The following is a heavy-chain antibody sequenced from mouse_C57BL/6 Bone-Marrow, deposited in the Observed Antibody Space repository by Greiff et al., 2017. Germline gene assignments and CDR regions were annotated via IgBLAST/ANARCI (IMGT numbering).Heavy chain of an antibody. D-gene: IGHD1-1*01. CDR3: ARDYGSSPWFAY. Sequence: QVQLKQSGAELARPGASVKLSCKASGYTFTSYGISWVKQRTGQGLEWIGEIYPRSGNTYYNEKFKGEATLTADKSSSTAYMELRSLTSEDSAVYFCARDYGSSPWFAYWGQGTLVTVSA. V-gene: IGHV1-81*01. CDR1: GYTFTSYG. CDR2: IYPRSGNT. J-gene: IGHJ3*01.